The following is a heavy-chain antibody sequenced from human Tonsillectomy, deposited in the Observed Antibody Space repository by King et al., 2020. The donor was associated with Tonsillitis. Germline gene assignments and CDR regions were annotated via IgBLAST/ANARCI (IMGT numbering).Heavy chain of an antibody. CDR3: ARVGYTSGWYLDAFDI. D-gene: IGHD6-19*01. V-gene: IGHV1-2*02. CDR2: INPNSGGT. Sequence: LVQSGAEVKKPGASVKVSCKASGYTFTGYYMHWVRQAPGQGLEWMGWINPNSGGTNYAQKFQGRVTMTRDTSINTAYMELSSLRSDDTAVYYCARVGYTSGWYLDAFDIWGQGTMVTVSS. J-gene: IGHJ3*02. CDR1: GYTFTGYY.